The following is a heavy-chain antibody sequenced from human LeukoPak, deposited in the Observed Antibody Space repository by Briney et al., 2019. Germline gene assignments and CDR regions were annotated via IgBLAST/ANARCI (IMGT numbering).Heavy chain of an antibody. CDR3: ARTRFYYYNMDV. D-gene: IGHD4-17*01. CDR1: GCTFHNYA. V-gene: IGHV3-23*01. J-gene: IGHJ6*03. Sequence: GGSLRLSCLASGCTFHNYAMTWIRQAPGKELEGVSVMSASGDSTYHAESVKGRFTISRDNSKDTLFLQMNSLRGEDTAVYYCARTRFYYYNMDVWGKGTTVTVSS. CDR2: MSASGDST.